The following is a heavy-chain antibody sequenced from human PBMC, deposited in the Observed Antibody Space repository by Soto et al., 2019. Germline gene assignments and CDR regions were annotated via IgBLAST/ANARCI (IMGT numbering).Heavy chain of an antibody. Sequence: GGSLRLSCAASGFTFSSYAMSWVRQAPGKGLEWVSAISASGGSTYYAGSVKGRFTISRDNSKNTLYLQMNSLRAEDTAVYYCAKDLITMIVVAPGGAFDIWGQGTMVTVSS. D-gene: IGHD3-22*01. V-gene: IGHV3-23*01. J-gene: IGHJ3*02. CDR3: AKDLITMIVVAPGGAFDI. CDR1: GFTFSSYA. CDR2: ISASGGST.